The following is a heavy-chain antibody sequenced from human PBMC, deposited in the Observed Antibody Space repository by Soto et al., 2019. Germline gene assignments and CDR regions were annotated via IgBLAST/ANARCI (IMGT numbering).Heavy chain of an antibody. J-gene: IGHJ6*03. CDR1: GRSISSYY. D-gene: IGHD2-8*01. V-gene: IGHV4-59*01. Sequence: SETLSLSCTVVGRSISSYYWSWIRQPHRKGLEWIGSIYNSGSTNYNPSLKSQVTISVDTSKKQFSLKLSPVTAVVTAVYYCVRNGRSRREPMDVWGKGTTVNVS. CDR2: IYNSGST. CDR3: VRNGRSRREPMDV.